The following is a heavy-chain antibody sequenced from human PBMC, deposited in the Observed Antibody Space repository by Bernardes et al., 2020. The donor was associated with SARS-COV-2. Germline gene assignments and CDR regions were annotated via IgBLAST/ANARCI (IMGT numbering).Heavy chain of an antibody. CDR3: ATSIMVAGIVDY. CDR2: IWSNGINK. CDR1: GFPFSTYA. V-gene: IGHV3-33*01. J-gene: IGHJ4*02. D-gene: IGHD6-19*01. Sequence: VGSLSLSCAASGFPFSTYAMHWARQAPGKGLEWVAVIWSNGINKYYTDSVKGRFTISRDNSKNTVYLQMDSLRAEDAAVYYCATSIMVAGIVDYWGQGTLVTVSS.